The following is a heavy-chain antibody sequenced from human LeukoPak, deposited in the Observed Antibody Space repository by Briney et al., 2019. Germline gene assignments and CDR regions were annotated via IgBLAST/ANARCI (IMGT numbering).Heavy chain of an antibody. CDR3: ARTRVIDY. CDR1: GFPLSSYW. D-gene: IGHD3-3*01. J-gene: IGHJ4*02. Sequence: GGSLRLSCAASGFPLSSYWMSWVRQAPGKGLEWVANIKQDGSEKYYVDSVKGRFTISRDNAKNSLYLQMNSLRAEDTAVYYCARTRVIDYWGQGTLVTVSS. V-gene: IGHV3-7*01. CDR2: IKQDGSEK.